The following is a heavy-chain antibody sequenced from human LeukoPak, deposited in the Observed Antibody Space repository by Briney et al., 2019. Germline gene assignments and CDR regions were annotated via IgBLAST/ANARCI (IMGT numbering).Heavy chain of an antibody. Sequence: PGGSLRLSCAASGFTFSDYGMNWVRQAPGKGPERVSHIGSSGTTIFYADSVKGRFSISRDNAKNSLYLQMHSLRAEDTALYYCARDPATLGLSLDYWGQGTLVTVSS. CDR1: GFTFSDYG. CDR3: ARDPATLGLSLDY. CDR2: IGSSGTTI. J-gene: IGHJ4*02. V-gene: IGHV3-48*03. D-gene: IGHD3-22*01.